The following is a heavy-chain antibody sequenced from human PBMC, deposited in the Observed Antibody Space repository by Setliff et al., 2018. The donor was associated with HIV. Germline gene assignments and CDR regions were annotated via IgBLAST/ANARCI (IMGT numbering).Heavy chain of an antibody. V-gene: IGHV5-51*01. D-gene: IGHD1-26*01. J-gene: IGHJ4*02. CDR3: ARRLVGATAQPDY. CDR1: GYSFTSYW. CDR2: IYPGDADT. Sequence: PGESLKISCTGSGYSFTSYWIGWVRQMPGKGLEWMGIIYPGDADTRYSPSFQHQVTISADKSISTAYLQWSSLKASDTAMYYCARRLVGATAQPDYWGQGTLVTVSS.